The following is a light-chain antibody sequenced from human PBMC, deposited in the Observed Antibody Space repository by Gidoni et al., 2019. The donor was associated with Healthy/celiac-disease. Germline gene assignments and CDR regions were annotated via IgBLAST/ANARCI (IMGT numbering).Light chain of an antibody. Sequence: ETVLTPSPGTLSLSPGERATLSCRASQSVSSSYLAWYQQKPGQAPRLLIYGASSRATGLPDRFSGSRSGTDFTLTIGRLEPEDFAVYYCQQYGRGLTFXGXTKVEIK. CDR2: GAS. J-gene: IGKJ4*01. CDR3: QQYGRGLT. CDR1: QSVSSSY. V-gene: IGKV3-20*01.